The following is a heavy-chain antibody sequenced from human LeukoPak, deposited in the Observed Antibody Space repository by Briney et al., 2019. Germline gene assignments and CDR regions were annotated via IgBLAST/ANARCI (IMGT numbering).Heavy chain of an antibody. V-gene: IGHV4-59*08. Sequence: RPSETLSLTCTVSGGSISSYYWSWIRQPPGKGLEWIGYIYYSGSTNYNPSLKSRVTISVDTSKNQFSLKLSSVTAADTAVYYCARHPLGFDILTGSYYYYGMDVWGQGTTVTVSS. J-gene: IGHJ6*02. CDR3: ARHPLGFDILTGSYYYYGMDV. D-gene: IGHD3-9*01. CDR2: IYYSGST. CDR1: GGSISSYY.